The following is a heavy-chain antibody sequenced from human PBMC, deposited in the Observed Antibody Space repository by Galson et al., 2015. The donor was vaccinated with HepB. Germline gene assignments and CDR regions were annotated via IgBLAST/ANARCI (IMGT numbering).Heavy chain of an antibody. V-gene: IGHV3-30*18. J-gene: IGHJ4*02. Sequence: SLRLSCAASGFTFSRYGMHWVRQAPGKGLEWVAVISYDGSNKYYADSVKGRFTISRDNSKNTLYLQMNSLRAEDTAVYYCAKDLGEQWLVRGVDYWGQGTLVTVSS. CDR1: GFTFSRYG. CDR2: ISYDGSNK. D-gene: IGHD6-19*01. CDR3: AKDLGEQWLVRGVDY.